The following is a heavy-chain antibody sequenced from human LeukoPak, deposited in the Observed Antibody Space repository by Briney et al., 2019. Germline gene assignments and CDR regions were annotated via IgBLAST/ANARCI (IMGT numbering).Heavy chain of an antibody. Sequence: GGSLRLSCAASGITVNTNYMSWVRQAPGKGLEWVSIIYSGGATFYADSVKGRFTISRENSKNTLYLQMNSLRAEDTAVYYCARDRAAGLMGDAFDIWGQGTMVTVSS. CDR3: ARDRAAGLMGDAFDI. J-gene: IGHJ3*02. CDR1: GITVNTNY. V-gene: IGHV3-66*02. D-gene: IGHD3-16*01. CDR2: IYSGGAT.